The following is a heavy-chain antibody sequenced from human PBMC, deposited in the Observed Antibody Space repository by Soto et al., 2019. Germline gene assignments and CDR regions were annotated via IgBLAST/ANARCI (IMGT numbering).Heavy chain of an antibody. D-gene: IGHD2-2*01. V-gene: IGHV2-5*01. J-gene: IGHJ4*02. CDR3: AHATPDASSQY. CDR1: GFSLSTSGLG. Sequence: QITLKESGPTLVKPTQTLTLTCSFSGFSLSTSGLGVSWIRQPPGKALEWLALIYWNDDERYRPSLRNRLTVSKDTSRNQVVLTMTDMDPVDTATYYCAHATPDASSQYWSQGTLVTVSS. CDR2: IYWNDDE.